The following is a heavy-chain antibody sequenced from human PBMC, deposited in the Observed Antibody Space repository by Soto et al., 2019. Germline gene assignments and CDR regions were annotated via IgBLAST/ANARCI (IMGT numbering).Heavy chain of an antibody. V-gene: IGHV4-59*01. CDR1: GGSISSYY. CDR3: AREVRYFDPRAFDI. Sequence: SETLSLTCTVSGGSISSYYWSWIRQPPGKGLEWIGYIYYSGSTNYNPSLKSRVTISVGTSKNQFSLKLSSVTAADTAVYYCAREVRYFDPRAFDIWGQGTMVTVSS. J-gene: IGHJ3*02. D-gene: IGHD3-9*01. CDR2: IYYSGST.